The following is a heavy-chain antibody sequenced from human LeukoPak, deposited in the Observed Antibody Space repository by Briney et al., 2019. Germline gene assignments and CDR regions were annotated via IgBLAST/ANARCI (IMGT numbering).Heavy chain of an antibody. CDR1: GFTFDDYA. J-gene: IGHJ4*02. Sequence: GGSLRLSCAASGFTFDDYAMHWVRQAPGKGLEWVSLISGDGGSTYYADSVKGRFTISRDNSKNSLYLQMNSLRTEDTALYYCAKDIDYGDYGSCFDYWGQGTLVTVAS. CDR3: AKDIDYGDYGSCFDY. CDR2: ISGDGGST. D-gene: IGHD4-17*01. V-gene: IGHV3-43*02.